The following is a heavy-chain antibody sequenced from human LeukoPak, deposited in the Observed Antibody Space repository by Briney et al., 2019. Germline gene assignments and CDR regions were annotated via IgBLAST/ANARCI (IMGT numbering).Heavy chain of an antibody. CDR1: GFTFTNYA. Sequence: GGSLRLSCAASGFTFTNYAMSWVRQAPGKGLEWVSLIYSGGRIFYADSVKGRFIISTDNSKNTLYLQMNSLRAEDTAVYYCASGFSYGKVGYWGQGTLVTVSS. J-gene: IGHJ4*02. D-gene: IGHD5-18*01. CDR3: ASGFSYGKVGY. CDR2: IYSGGRI. V-gene: IGHV3-66*01.